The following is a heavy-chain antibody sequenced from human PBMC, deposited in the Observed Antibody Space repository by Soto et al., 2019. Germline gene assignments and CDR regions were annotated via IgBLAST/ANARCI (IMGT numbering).Heavy chain of an antibody. CDR1: GYSFTSYW. CDR3: ARRSNRWDYYYGMDV. V-gene: IGHV5-10-1*01. Sequence: GESLKISCKGSGYSFTSYWISWVRQMPGKGLEWMGRIDPSDSYTNYSPSFQGHVTISADKSISTAYLQWSSLKASDTAMYYCARRSNRWDYYYGMDVWGQGATVTVYS. J-gene: IGHJ6*02. D-gene: IGHD2-2*01. CDR2: IDPSDSYT.